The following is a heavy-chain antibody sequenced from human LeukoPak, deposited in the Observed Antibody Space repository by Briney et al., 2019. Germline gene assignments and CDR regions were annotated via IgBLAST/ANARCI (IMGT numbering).Heavy chain of an antibody. CDR2: INHSGST. J-gene: IGHJ5*02. D-gene: IGHD6-19*01. Sequence: SETLSLTCAVYGGSFSGYYWSWIRQPPGKGLEWIGEINHSGSTNYNPSLKSRVTISVDTSKNQFSLKLSSVTAADTAVYYCARMIAVAGTGWFDPWGQGTLVTVSS. V-gene: IGHV4-34*01. CDR1: GGSFSGYY. CDR3: ARMIAVAGTGWFDP.